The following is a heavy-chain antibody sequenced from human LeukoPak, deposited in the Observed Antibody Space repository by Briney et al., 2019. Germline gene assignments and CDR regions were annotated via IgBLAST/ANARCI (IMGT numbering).Heavy chain of an antibody. Sequence: GGSLRLSCAASGFTFSSYWMSWVRQAPGKGLEWVANIKQGGSEKYYVDSVKGRFTISRDNAKNSLYLQMNSLRAEDTAVYYCARTLTYYYGSGSSTPFYYYYGMDVWGQGTTVTVSS. V-gene: IGHV3-7*04. D-gene: IGHD3-10*01. J-gene: IGHJ6*02. CDR3: ARTLTYYYGSGSSTPFYYYYGMDV. CDR1: GFTFSSYW. CDR2: IKQGGSEK.